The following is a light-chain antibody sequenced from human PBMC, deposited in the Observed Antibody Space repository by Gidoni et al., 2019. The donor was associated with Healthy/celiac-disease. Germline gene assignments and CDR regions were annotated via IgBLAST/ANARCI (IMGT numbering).Light chain of an antibody. J-gene: IGKJ1*01. V-gene: IGKV3D-7*01. Sequence: EIVMTQSPATLSLSPGERATLSCRASQRVSSSYLSWYQQKPGQAPRLLIYGASTRATVIPARFSGSGSGTDFTLTISSLQPEDFAVYYCQQDYNLPPTFGQGTKVEIK. CDR1: QRVSSSY. CDR2: GAS. CDR3: QQDYNLPPT.